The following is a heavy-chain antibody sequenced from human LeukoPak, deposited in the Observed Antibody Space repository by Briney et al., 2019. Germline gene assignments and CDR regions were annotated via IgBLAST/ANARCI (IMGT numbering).Heavy chain of an antibody. J-gene: IGHJ1*01. Sequence: GASVKVSCKASGYTFTSYDINWVRQATGQGLEWMGWMNPNSGNTGYAQKFQGRVTMTRNTSISTAYMELSSLRSEDTAVYYCARGVGCSGGSCYDKYFQHWGQGTLVTVSS. V-gene: IGHV1-8*01. CDR3: ARGVGCSGGSCYDKYFQH. CDR2: MNPNSGNT. CDR1: GYTFTSYD. D-gene: IGHD2-15*01.